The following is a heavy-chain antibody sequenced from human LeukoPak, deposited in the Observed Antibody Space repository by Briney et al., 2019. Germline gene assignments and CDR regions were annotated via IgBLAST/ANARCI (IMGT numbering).Heavy chain of an antibody. J-gene: IGHJ6*03. CDR3: ARDSNGYCSSTSCYPDSYYYYYYMDV. V-gene: IGHV3-30*02. CDR2: VQNDGSDK. D-gene: IGHD2-2*01. Sequence: GGSLRLSCAASGFTFSNYGMHWVRQTPGKGLEWVAFVQNDGSDKFFADSVKGRFTVSRDNSKNTLYLQMNSLRADDTAVYYCARDSNGYCSSTSCYPDSYYYYYYMDVWGKGTTVTVSS. CDR1: GFTFSNYG.